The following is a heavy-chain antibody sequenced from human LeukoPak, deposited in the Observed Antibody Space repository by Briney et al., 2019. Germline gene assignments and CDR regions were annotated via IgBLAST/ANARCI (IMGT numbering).Heavy chain of an antibody. CDR3: ARQGTVSDFDY. CDR1: GGSFSGYY. Sequence: PSETLSLTCAVYGGSFSGYYWSWIRQPPGEGLEWIGEINHSGSTNYNPSLKSRVTISVDTSKNQFSLKLSSVTAADTAVYYCARQGTVSDFDYWGQGTLVTVSS. D-gene: IGHD4-17*01. J-gene: IGHJ4*02. V-gene: IGHV4-34*01. CDR2: INHSGST.